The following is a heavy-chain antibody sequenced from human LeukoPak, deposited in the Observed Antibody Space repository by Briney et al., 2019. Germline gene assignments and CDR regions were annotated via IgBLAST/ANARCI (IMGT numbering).Heavy chain of an antibody. CDR1: GGSISSYY. V-gene: IGHV4-59*01. CDR2: IYYSGST. Sequence: KPSETLSLTCTVSGGSISSYYWSWIRQPPGKGLEWIGYIYYSGSTNYNPSLKSRVTISVDTSKNQFSLKLSSVTAADMAVYYCARDRLRHLGAFDIWGRGTMVTVSS. CDR3: ARDRLRHLGAFDI. J-gene: IGHJ3*02. D-gene: IGHD3-16*01.